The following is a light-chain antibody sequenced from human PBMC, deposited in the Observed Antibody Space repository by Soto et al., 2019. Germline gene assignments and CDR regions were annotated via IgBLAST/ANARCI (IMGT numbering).Light chain of an antibody. Sequence: ESVLTQSPGTLSLSPGERATLSCRVTQSVSSRYLAWYQQKPGQAPRLLIYAASSRATGVPDRCRGSGSGTEFTLTISGLEPEDFAVYYCQLYDNSPLFTFGQGTRVEI. CDR1: QSVSSRY. V-gene: IGKV3-20*01. CDR2: AAS. J-gene: IGKJ2*01. CDR3: QLYDNSPLFT.